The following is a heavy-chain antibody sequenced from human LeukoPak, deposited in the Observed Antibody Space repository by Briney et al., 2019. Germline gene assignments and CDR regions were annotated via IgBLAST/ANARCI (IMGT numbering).Heavy chain of an antibody. CDR1: GFTVSSNY. J-gene: IGHJ4*02. CDR2: IYSGGST. D-gene: IGHD2-2*01. V-gene: IGHV3-66*01. CDR3: ASGLVVVLPAAPADY. Sequence: PGGSLRLSCAASGFTVSSNYMSWVRQAPGKGLEWVSVIYSGGSTYYADSVKGRFTISRDNSKNTLYLQMNSLRAEDTAVYYCASGLVVVLPAAPADYWGQGTLVTVSS.